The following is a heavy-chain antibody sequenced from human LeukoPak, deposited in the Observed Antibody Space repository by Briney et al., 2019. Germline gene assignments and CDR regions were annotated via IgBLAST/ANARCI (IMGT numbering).Heavy chain of an antibody. D-gene: IGHD6-19*01. V-gene: IGHV3-73*01. CDR2: IRSKASSYAT. Sequence: GSLRLSCAVPGFTFTNHPMHWVRQASGKGLEWVGRIRSKASSYATTYAASVKGRFTISRDDSKNTAYLQMNSLKTDDTAVYYCTRESISSGWHFVYWGQGTLVTVSS. CDR3: TRESISSGWHFVY. CDR1: GFTFTNHP. J-gene: IGHJ4*02.